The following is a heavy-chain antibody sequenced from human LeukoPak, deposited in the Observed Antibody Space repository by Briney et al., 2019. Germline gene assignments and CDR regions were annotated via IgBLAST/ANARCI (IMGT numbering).Heavy chain of an antibody. Sequence: SETLSLSCAVSGGTITSYYWSWIRQPPGKGLEWIGYIYNRGITNYNPSLKSRVTIAIDTSRNQFSLKLSLVTAADTAVYYCARDLRGVFDYWGQGTLVTVSS. CDR3: ARDLRGVFDY. CDR1: GGTITSYY. CDR2: IYNRGIT. V-gene: IGHV4-59*01. D-gene: IGHD3-10*01. J-gene: IGHJ4*02.